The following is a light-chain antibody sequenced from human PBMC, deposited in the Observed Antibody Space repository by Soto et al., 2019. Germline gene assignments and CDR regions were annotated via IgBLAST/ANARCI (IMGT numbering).Light chain of an antibody. J-gene: IGLJ1*01. V-gene: IGLV2-14*01. Sequence: QSALTQHASVSGSPGQSITISCTGTSSDVGGYNYVSWYQQHPGKAPKLMIYEVSNRPSGVSNRFSGSKSGNTASLTISGLQAEDEADYYCSSYTSSSTLVVFGTGTKLTVL. CDR1: SSDVGGYNY. CDR2: EVS. CDR3: SSYTSSSTLVV.